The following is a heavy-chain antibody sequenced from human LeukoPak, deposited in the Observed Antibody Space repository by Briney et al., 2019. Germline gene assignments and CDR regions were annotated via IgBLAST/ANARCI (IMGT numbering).Heavy chain of an antibody. CDR2: ISAYNGNT. J-gene: IGHJ4*02. D-gene: IGHD6-13*01. V-gene: IGHV1-18*01. CDR3: ARAPWILSAAGYDY. Sequence: GASVKVSCKSSGYTFTSYGISWVRQPPGQGLEWMGWISAYNGNTNYAQKLQGRVTMTTDTSTSTAYMELRSLRSDDTAVYYCARAPWILSAAGYDYWGQGTLVTVSS. CDR1: GYTFTSYG.